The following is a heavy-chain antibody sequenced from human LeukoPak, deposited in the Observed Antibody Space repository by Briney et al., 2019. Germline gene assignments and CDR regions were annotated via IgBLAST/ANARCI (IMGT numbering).Heavy chain of an antibody. CDR1: GFTFSSYG. CDR2: IWYDGSNK. CDR3: ARDPGEMIVATTFDY. D-gene: IGHD5-12*01. V-gene: IGHV3-33*01. Sequence: GGSLRLSCAASGFTFSSYGMHWVRQAPGKGLEWVAVIWYDGSNKYYADSVKGRFTISRDNSKNTLYLQMNSLRAEDTAVYYCARDPGEMIVATTFDYWGQGTLVTVSS. J-gene: IGHJ4*02.